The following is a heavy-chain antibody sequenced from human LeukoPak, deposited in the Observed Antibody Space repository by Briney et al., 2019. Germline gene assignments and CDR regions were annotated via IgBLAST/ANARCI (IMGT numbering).Heavy chain of an antibody. J-gene: IGHJ4*02. CDR2: MYYRGST. D-gene: IGHD6-13*01. CDR1: GGSISSYC. Sequence: WGTLSLTCTGSGGSISSYCWSWIRQPPGKGREGMGYMYYRGSTNYNPSLKSRVTISVDKSKNQFSLKLSSVTAADTAVYYCARTQGYSSSWYWADYWGQGTLVTVSS. CDR3: ARTQGYSSSWYWADY. V-gene: IGHV4-59*01.